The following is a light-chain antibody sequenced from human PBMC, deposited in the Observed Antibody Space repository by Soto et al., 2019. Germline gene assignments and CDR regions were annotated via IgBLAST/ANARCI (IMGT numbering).Light chain of an antibody. J-gene: IGLJ1*01. V-gene: IGLV1-40*01. CDR1: SSNIGAGYD. CDR3: QSYDSSLSGLYV. CDR2: GNS. Sequence: QSVLTQPPSVSGAPGQRVTISCTGSSSNIGAGYDVHWYQQLPGTAHKLLIYGNSNRPSGVPDRFSGSKSGTSASLAITGLQAEDEADYYCQSYDSSLSGLYVFGTGTKVTLL.